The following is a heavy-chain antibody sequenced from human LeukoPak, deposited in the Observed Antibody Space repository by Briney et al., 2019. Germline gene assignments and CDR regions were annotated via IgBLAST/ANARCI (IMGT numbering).Heavy chain of an antibody. V-gene: IGHV1-18*04. Sequence: ASVKVSCKASGYTFTSYGISWVRQAPGQGLEWMGWISAYNGNTNYAQKLQGRVTMTTDTSTSTAYMELRSLRSDDTAVYYCARDPTGLKRQPRPYGMDVWGKGTTVTVSS. J-gene: IGHJ6*04. CDR2: ISAYNGNT. CDR3: ARDPTGLKRQPRPYGMDV. D-gene: IGHD6-13*01. CDR1: GYTFTSYG.